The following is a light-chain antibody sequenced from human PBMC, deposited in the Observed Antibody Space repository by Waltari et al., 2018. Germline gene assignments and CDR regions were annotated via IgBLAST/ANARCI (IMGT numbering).Light chain of an antibody. Sequence: SYELTQPPSVSVSPGQTARITCSGDALPKQYVYWYQQKSGQAPILVMYKDRERPSGIPGRFSGTSSGTTVTLNISGVQAEDEADYYCQSGDNSGTNRVLFGGGTKLTVL. CDR3: QSGDNSGTNRVL. V-gene: IGLV3-25*03. J-gene: IGLJ2*01. CDR1: ALPKQY. CDR2: KDR.